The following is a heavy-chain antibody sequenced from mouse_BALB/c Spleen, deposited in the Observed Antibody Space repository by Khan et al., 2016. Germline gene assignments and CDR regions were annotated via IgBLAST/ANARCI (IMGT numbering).Heavy chain of an antibody. CDR3: AREGWLRVDY. Sequence: QVQLKQSGAELARPGASVKLSCKASGYTFTSYWMQWVKQRPGQGLEWIGAIYPGDGDTRYTQKFKGKATLTADKSSSTAYMQLSSLASEDSAVYYCAREGWLRVDYWGQGPSVPVSS. CDR2: IYPGDGDT. CDR1: GYTFTSYW. J-gene: IGHJ4*01. V-gene: IGHV1-87*01. D-gene: IGHD2-2*01.